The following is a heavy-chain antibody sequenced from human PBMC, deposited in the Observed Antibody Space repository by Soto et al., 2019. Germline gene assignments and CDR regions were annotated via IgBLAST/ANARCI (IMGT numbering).Heavy chain of an antibody. CDR3: ARLRNYYDSSGYYYYYYYGMDV. CDR1: GGSFSGYY. V-gene: IGHV4-34*01. D-gene: IGHD3-22*01. J-gene: IGHJ6*02. CDR2: INHSGST. Sequence: PSETLSLTCAVYGGSFSGYYWSWIRQPPGKGLEWIGEINHSGSTNYNPSLKGRVTISVDTSKNQFSLKLSSVTAADTAVYYCARLRNYYDSSGYYYYYYYGMDVWGQGTTVTVSS.